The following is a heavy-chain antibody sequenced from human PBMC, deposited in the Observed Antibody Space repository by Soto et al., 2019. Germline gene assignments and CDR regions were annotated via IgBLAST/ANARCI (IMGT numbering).Heavy chain of an antibody. J-gene: IGHJ5*02. V-gene: IGHV1-2*02. CDR2: INPNSGGT. CDR1: GYTFTGYY. D-gene: IGHD2-2*01. CDR3: ARPYCSSTRCYLNWFEP. Sequence: ASVKVSCKASGYTFTGYYMHWVRQAPGQGLEWMGWINPNSGGTNYAQKFQGRVTMTRDTSISTAYMELSRLRSDDTAVYYCARPYCSSTRCYLNWFEPWGQGTLVTVSS.